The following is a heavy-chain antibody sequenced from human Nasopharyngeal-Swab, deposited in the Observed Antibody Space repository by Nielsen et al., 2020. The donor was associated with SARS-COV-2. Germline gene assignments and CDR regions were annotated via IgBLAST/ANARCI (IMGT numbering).Heavy chain of an antibody. Sequence: GGSLRLSCAASGFTFSSYSMNWVRQAPGKGLEWVSSISSSSSYIYYADSVKGRFTIYRDNVQNTLYLQMHGLKAEDTAFYYCVRDLAGTYGSWGQGTLVTVSS. CDR1: GFTFSSYS. CDR3: VRDLAGTYGS. CDR2: ISSSSSYI. D-gene: IGHD4-17*01. J-gene: IGHJ5*02. V-gene: IGHV3-21*01.